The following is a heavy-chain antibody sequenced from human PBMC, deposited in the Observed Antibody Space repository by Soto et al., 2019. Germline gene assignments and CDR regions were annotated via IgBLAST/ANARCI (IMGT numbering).Heavy chain of an antibody. CDR1: GFTFDDYA. V-gene: IGHV3-9*01. J-gene: IGHJ4*02. D-gene: IGHD5-12*01. CDR3: AKAGDGYNLKPFDY. CDR2: ISWNGGSI. Sequence: GGSLRLSCAASGFTFDDYAMHWVRQAPGKGLEWVSGISWNGGSIGYADSVKGRFTISRDNAKNSLYLQMNSLRAEDTALYYCAKAGDGYNLKPFDYWGQGTLVTVSS.